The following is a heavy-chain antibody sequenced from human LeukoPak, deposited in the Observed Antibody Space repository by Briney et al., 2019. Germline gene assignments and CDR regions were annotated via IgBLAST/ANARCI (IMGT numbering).Heavy chain of an antibody. CDR3: ASLLVRGNTEDY. Sequence: PGESLKISCKGSGYSFTSYWIGWVRQMPGKGLEWMGIIYPGYSDTRYSPPLEGQVTISAHKSISTAYLQWSSLKASDTAMYYCASLLVRGNTEDYWGQGTLVTVSS. D-gene: IGHD3-10*01. J-gene: IGHJ4*02. CDR1: GYSFTSYW. CDR2: IYPGYSDT. V-gene: IGHV5-51*01.